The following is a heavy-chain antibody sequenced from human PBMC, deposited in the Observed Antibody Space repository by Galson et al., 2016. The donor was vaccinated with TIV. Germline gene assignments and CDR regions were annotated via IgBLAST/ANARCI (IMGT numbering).Heavy chain of an antibody. CDR3: TRDRPKYRGLFDF. Sequence: ETLSLTCSVSGASVSSGSYYWSWIRQPPGQGLEWIGYIHYTGSTNYKASLKSRLTVSIDTSKNQFSLSLTSVTAADTAVYYCTRDRPKYRGLFDFWGQGALVTVSS. CDR1: GASVSSGSYY. D-gene: IGHD3-10*01. J-gene: IGHJ4*02. V-gene: IGHV4-61*01. CDR2: IHYTGST.